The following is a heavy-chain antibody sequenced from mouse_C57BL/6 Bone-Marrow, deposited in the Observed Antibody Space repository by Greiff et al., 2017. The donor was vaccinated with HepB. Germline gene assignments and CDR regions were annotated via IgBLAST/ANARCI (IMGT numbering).Heavy chain of an antibody. CDR2: IDPSDSYT. CDR3: ARGRYYGRGAMDY. V-gene: IGHV1-69*01. CDR1: GYTFTSYW. Sequence: VQLQQPGAELVMPGASVKLSCKASGYTFTSYWMHWVKQRPGQGLEWIGEIDPSDSYTNYNQKFKGKSTLTVDKSSSTAYMQLSSLTSEDSAVYYCARGRYYGRGAMDYWGQGTSVTVSS. D-gene: IGHD1-1*01. J-gene: IGHJ4*01.